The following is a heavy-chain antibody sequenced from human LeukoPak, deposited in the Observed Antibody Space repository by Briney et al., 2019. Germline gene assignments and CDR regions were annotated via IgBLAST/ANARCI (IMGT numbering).Heavy chain of an antibody. V-gene: IGHV4-59*01. CDR1: GGSISSYY. Sequence: SETLSLTRTVSGGSISSYYWSCIRQPPGKGLEWIGYIYYSGSTNYNPSLKSRVTISVDTSKNQFSLKLSSVTAADTAVYYCARVGYSYGLYWYFDLWGRGTLVTVSS. D-gene: IGHD5-18*01. J-gene: IGHJ2*01. CDR3: ARVGYSYGLYWYFDL. CDR2: IYYSGST.